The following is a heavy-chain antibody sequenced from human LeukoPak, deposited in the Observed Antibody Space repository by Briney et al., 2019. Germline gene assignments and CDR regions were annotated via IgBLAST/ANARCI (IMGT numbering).Heavy chain of an antibody. V-gene: IGHV4-39*07. Sequence: SETLSLTCTVSGGSISSSSYYWGWIRQPPGKGLEWIGSIYYSGSTYYNPSLKSRVTISVDTSKNQFSLKLSSVTAADTAVYYCARARSYYDILTGYYKFWGYFDYWGQGTLVTVSS. CDR2: IYYSGST. CDR1: GGSISSSSYY. D-gene: IGHD3-9*01. J-gene: IGHJ4*02. CDR3: ARARSYYDILTGYYKFWGYFDY.